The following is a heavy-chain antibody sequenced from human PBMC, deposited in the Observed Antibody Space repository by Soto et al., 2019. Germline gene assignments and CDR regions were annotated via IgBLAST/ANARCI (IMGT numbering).Heavy chain of an antibody. Sequence: EVYLVESGGGVVRPGGSLRLSCAASGFGFDEYGMSWVRQGPGKGLEWVSGINRHGDSTGYADSVKGRFTISRDNAKNPLYLQMNGLRAEDTAFYYCARDHRWGYEYGDYGDSWGQGTLVTVSS. J-gene: IGHJ4*02. CDR3: ARDHRWGYEYGDYGDS. CDR1: GFGFDEYG. D-gene: IGHD4-17*01. V-gene: IGHV3-20*04. CDR2: INRHGDST.